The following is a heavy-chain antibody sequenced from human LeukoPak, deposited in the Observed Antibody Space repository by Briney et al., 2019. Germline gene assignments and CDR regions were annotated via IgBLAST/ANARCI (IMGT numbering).Heavy chain of an antibody. CDR2: IYQSGYT. J-gene: IGHJ4*02. CDR3: ARQTGSGLFILP. CDR1: GGSLSTYY. D-gene: IGHD3/OR15-3a*01. V-gene: IGHV4-59*08. Sequence: SETLSLTCTVSGGSLSTYYWSWIRQPPGKGLEGIGYIYQSGYTNFNPSLKSRVTISVDTSKNQFSLRLTSVTAADTAVYYCARQTGSGLFILPGGQGTLVTVSS.